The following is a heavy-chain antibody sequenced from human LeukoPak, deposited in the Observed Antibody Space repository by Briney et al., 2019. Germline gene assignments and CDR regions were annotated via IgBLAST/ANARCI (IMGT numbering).Heavy chain of an antibody. Sequence: GGSLRLSCAASGFTFSSYSMNWVRQAPGKGLEWVSYISSSSSTIYYADSVKGRFTISRDNAKNSLYLQMNSLRAEDTAVYYCARLDVDTAMVRVFYYYYYMDVWGKGTTVTVSS. V-gene: IGHV3-48*01. CDR3: ARLDVDTAMVRVFYYYYYMDV. CDR1: GFTFSSYS. D-gene: IGHD5-18*01. CDR2: ISSSSSTI. J-gene: IGHJ6*03.